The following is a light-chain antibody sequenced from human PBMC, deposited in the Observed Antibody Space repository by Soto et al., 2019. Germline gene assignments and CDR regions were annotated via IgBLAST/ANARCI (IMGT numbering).Light chain of an antibody. Sequence: DIVMTQSPLSLPVIPGEPASISCWSSQSLLDSNGNNHLNWYLQKPGQSPQVLIYLGSNRASGVPDRFSGSGSGTDFTLKISRVEAEDVGFYYCMQALQTPLPFGQGTRLEIK. V-gene: IGKV2-28*01. CDR3: MQALQTPLP. CDR1: QSLLDSNGNNH. J-gene: IGKJ5*01. CDR2: LGS.